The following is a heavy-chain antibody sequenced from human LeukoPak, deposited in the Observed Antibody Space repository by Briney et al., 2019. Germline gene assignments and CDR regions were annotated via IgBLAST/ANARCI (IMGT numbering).Heavy chain of an antibody. J-gene: IGHJ3*02. CDR3: AKIDYGDYDAFDI. V-gene: IGHV3-30*02. CDR2: IRYDGFNK. CDR1: GFTFSTYG. Sequence: GGSLRLSCAASGFTFSTYGMHWVRQAPGKGLEWVAFIRYDGFNKYCADSVKGRFTISRDNSKNTLYLQMNSLRAEDTAVYYWAKIDYGDYDAFDIWGQGTMVTVSS. D-gene: IGHD4-17*01.